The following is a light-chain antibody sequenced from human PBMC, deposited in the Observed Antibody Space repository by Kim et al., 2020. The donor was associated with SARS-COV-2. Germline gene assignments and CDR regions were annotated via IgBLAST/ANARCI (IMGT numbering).Light chain of an antibody. J-gene: IGKJ1*01. Sequence: SVSPGETATLSCRASQSVSSTLAWYQQNPGQAPRLLIYGASTRATGIPARFSGSGSGTEFTLTISSLQSEDFAVYYCQQYNNWPQTFGQGTKLEI. V-gene: IGKV3-15*01. CDR2: GAS. CDR3: QQYNNWPQT. CDR1: QSVSST.